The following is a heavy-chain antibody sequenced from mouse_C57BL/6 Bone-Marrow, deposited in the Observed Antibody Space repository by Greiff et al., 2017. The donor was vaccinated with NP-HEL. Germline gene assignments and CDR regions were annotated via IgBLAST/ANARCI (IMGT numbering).Heavy chain of an antibody. CDR3: ARSIGSSFDY. CDR2: INPGSGGT. V-gene: IGHV1-54*01. Sequence: QVQLQQSGAELVRPGTSVKVSCKASGYAFTNYLIEWVKQRPGQGLEWIGVINPGSGGTNYNEKLKGKATLTADKSSSTAYMQLSSLTSEDSAVYFCARSIGSSFDYWGQGTTLTVSS. CDR1: GYAFTNYL. J-gene: IGHJ2*01. D-gene: IGHD1-1*01.